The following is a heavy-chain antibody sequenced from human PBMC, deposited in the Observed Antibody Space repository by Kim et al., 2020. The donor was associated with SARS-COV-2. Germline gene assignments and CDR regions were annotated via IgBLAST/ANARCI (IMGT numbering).Heavy chain of an antibody. Sequence: GGSLRLSCEASGFTFSSYWMNWVRQGPGKGLVWVSRIKSDGSDTHYADSVKGRFTISIDNAKNKLHLQLNSLGVEDTAIYYCARGSFQQGFDPWGQGTLVTVSS. J-gene: IGHJ5*02. D-gene: IGHD6-13*01. CDR2: IKSDGSDT. CDR1: GFTFSSYW. V-gene: IGHV3-74*01. CDR3: ARGSFQQGFDP.